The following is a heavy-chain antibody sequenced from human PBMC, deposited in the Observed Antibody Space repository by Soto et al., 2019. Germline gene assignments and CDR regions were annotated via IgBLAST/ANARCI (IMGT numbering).Heavy chain of an antibody. J-gene: IGHJ4*02. CDR3: VRPSHDGSGSWNFDF. CDR2: TRNKANGYST. V-gene: IGHV3-72*01. Sequence: EVQLVESGGGLVQPGGSLRLSCAASGFTLSDHYMDWVRQAPGRGLEWVGRTRNKANGYSTEYAAAVKGRFIVSSDDSLNSLYLQMNSLKAEDTAVYYCVRPSHDGSGSWNFDFWGQGTLVTVSS. D-gene: IGHD3-10*01. CDR1: GFTLSDHY.